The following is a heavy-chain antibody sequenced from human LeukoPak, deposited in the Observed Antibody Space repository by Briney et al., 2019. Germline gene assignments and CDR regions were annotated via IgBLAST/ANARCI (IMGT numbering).Heavy chain of an antibody. D-gene: IGHD5-18*01. V-gene: IGHV3-7*03. CDR3: ARGRGYGTNYYYGVDV. J-gene: IGHJ6*04. Sequence: GGSLRLSCAASGFTFSSYSMNWVRQAPGKGLEWVANIKRDGSEKYYVDSVKGRFTISRDNAKSSLYLQMNSLRAEDTAVYYCARGRGYGTNYYYGVDVWGKGTTVTVSS. CDR2: IKRDGSEK. CDR1: GFTFSSYS.